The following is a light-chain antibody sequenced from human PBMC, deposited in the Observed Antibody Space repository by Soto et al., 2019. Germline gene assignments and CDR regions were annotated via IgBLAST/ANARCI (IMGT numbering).Light chain of an antibody. V-gene: IGLV2-8*01. J-gene: IGLJ1*01. CDR1: RSDVGGSNF. CDR3: SSYTGGNPSSD. CDR2: DVT. Sequence: QSVLTQPPSASASPGQTVTISRTGTRSDVGGSNFVSWYQQHPGKAPKLMSYDVTIRPARVSDCFPGSNSGTTASLTVYGLQAVDEADYSRSSYTGGNPSSDFGSGTKATVL.